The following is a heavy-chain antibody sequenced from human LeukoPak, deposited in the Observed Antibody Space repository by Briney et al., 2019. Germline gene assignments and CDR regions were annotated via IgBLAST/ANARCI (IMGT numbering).Heavy chain of an antibody. Sequence: SETLSLTCTVSGGSISSSSYYWGWIRQPPGKGLEWIGSIYYSGSTYYNPSLKSRVTISVDTSKNQFSLKLSSVTAADTAVYYCARDLVAGNVYYYGMDVWGQGTTVTVSS. CDR1: GGSISSSSYY. V-gene: IGHV4-39*07. CDR3: ARDLVAGNVYYYGMDV. D-gene: IGHD6-19*01. J-gene: IGHJ6*02. CDR2: IYYSGST.